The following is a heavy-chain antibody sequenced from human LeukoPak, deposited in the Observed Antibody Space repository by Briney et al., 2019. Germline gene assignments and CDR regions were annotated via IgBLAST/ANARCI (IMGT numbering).Heavy chain of an antibody. Sequence: SETLSLTCTVSGDSISSSSYFWGWIRQPPGKGLEWIGSVYDSGSTYYNPSLKSRVTISVDTSKNQFSLKLSSMTAADTAVFYCARLPPTESSGWGRPFDYWGQGTLVTVSS. CDR2: VYDSGST. V-gene: IGHV4-39*01. J-gene: IGHJ4*02. D-gene: IGHD6-19*01. CDR1: GDSISSSSYF. CDR3: ARLPPTESSGWGRPFDY.